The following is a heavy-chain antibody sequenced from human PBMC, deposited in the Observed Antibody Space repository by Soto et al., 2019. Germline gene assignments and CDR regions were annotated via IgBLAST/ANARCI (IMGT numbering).Heavy chain of an antibody. J-gene: IGHJ4*02. CDR1: GGTFSSYA. CDR3: ARDLSYDIPKEPDSD. D-gene: IGHD3-22*01. CDR2: IIPIFGTA. V-gene: IGHV1-69*06. Sequence: SVKVSCKASGGTFSSYAISWVRQAPGQGLEWMGGIIPIFGTANYAQKFQGRVTITADKSTSTAYMELSSLRSEDTAVYYCARDLSYDIPKEPDSDWGQRTLVTVSS.